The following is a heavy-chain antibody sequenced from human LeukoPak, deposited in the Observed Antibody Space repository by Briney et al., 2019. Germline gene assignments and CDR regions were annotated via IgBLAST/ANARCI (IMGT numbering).Heavy chain of an antibody. Sequence: ASVKVFCKASGGTFSSYAISWVRQAPGQGLEWMGGIIPIFGTANYAQKFQGRVTITADESTSTAYMELSSLRSEDTAVYYCAREVPAATPLFAFYIWGQGTMVTVSS. CDR2: IIPIFGTA. D-gene: IGHD2-2*01. CDR3: AREVPAATPLFAFYI. J-gene: IGHJ3*02. CDR1: GGTFSSYA. V-gene: IGHV1-69*13.